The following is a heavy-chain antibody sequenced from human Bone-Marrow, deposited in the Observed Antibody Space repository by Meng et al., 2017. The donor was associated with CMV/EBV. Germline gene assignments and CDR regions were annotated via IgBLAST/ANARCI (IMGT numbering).Heavy chain of an antibody. V-gene: IGHV4-38-2*02. Sequence: SETLSLTCTVSGYSISSGYYWGWIRQPPGKGLEWIGSIYHSGSTYYNPSLKSRVTISVDTSKNQFSLKLSSVTAADTAVYYCAILTGTTSHYYYYGMDVWGQGPTVTVSS. CDR1: GYSISSGYY. CDR2: IYHSGST. D-gene: IGHD1-7*01. CDR3: AILTGTTSHYYYYGMDV. J-gene: IGHJ6*02.